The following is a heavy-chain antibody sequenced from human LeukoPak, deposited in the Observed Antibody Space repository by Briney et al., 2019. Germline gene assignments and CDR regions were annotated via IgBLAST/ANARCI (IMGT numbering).Heavy chain of an antibody. D-gene: IGHD3-3*01. CDR1: GFTFSNYT. CDR2: ISYDGSNK. CDR3: ARDRAWNYFDY. V-gene: IGHV3-30-3*01. Sequence: GGSLRLSCAASGFTFSNYTIHWVRQAPGKGLEWVAVISYDGSNKYYADSVKGRFTISGDNSKNTLYLQMNSLRTEDTAVYYCARDRAWNYFDYWGQGTLVTVSS. J-gene: IGHJ4*02.